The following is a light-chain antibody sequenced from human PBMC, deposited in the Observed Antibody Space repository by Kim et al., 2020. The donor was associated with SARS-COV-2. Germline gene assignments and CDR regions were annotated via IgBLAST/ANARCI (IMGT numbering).Light chain of an antibody. CDR1: ISDIGSNT. CDR2: SNN. V-gene: IGLV1-44*01. Sequence: GQRVTISCSGSISDIGSNTVHWSQQLPGTAPKLLIYSNNLRPSGVPDRFSASKSGTSASLAISGLQSEDDADYYCAAWDNSLHGPVFGGGTQLTVL. CDR3: AAWDNSLHGPV. J-gene: IGLJ3*02.